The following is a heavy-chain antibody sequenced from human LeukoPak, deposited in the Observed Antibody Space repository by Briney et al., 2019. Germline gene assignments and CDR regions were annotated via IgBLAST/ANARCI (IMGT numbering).Heavy chain of an antibody. Sequence: PSETLSLTCTVSGGSISSYYWSWIRQPPGEALQWIGYIFFTGNTNYNPSLRSRVTISIDTSKNQFSLKLSSVTAADTAVYYCAREISRSSSSWYKDAFDIWGQGTMVTVSS. D-gene: IGHD6-13*01. V-gene: IGHV4-59*12. J-gene: IGHJ3*02. CDR2: IFFTGNT. CDR1: GGSISSYY. CDR3: AREISRSSSSWYKDAFDI.